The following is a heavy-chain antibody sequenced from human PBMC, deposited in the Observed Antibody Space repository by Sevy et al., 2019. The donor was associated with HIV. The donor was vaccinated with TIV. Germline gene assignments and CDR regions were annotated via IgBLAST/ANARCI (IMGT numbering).Heavy chain of an antibody. J-gene: IGHJ4*02. CDR1: GFTFSSYW. CDR2: IKQDGSEK. CDR3: ARDAVLRFLEWLPDY. D-gene: IGHD3-3*01. V-gene: IGHV3-7*01. Sequence: GGSLRLSCAASGFTFSSYWMSWVRQAPGKGREWVAKIKQDGSEKYYGDSVKGGFTISRDNAKNSLYLQMNSLRAEDTAVYYCARDAVLRFLEWLPDYWGQGTLVTVSS.